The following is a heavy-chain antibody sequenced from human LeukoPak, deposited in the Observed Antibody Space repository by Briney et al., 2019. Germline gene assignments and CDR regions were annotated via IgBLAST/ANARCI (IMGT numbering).Heavy chain of an antibody. Sequence: PGRSLRLSCAASGFTFDDYAMHWVRQAPGKGLEWVSGISWNSGSIGYADPVKGRFTISRDNAKNSLYLQMNSLRAEDTAVYYCARVGESSLTTHINSWGQGTLVTVSS. CDR3: ARVGESSLTTHINS. CDR2: ISWNSGSI. CDR1: GFTFDDYA. V-gene: IGHV3-9*01. J-gene: IGHJ4*02. D-gene: IGHD1-26*01.